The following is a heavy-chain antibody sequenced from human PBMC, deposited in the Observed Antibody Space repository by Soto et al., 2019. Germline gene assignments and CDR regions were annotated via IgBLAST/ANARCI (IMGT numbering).Heavy chain of an antibody. V-gene: IGHV3-23*01. CDR3: AKDAISMVRGVNNWFDP. D-gene: IGHD3-10*01. Sequence: EVQLLESGGGLVQPGGSLTLSCAASGFTFSSYAMTWVRQAPGKRLEWVSGISGGGGVSTYYADSVKGRFTISRDNSMNTLYLQMNRLRAEDTAVYYCAKDAISMVRGVNNWFDPWGQGTLVTVSS. CDR2: ISGGGGVST. J-gene: IGHJ5*02. CDR1: GFTFSSYA.